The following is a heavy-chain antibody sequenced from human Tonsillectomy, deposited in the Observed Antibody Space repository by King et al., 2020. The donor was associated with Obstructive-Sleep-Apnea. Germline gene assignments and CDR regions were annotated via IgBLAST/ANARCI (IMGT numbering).Heavy chain of an antibody. CDR2: IDPIDSDT. Sequence: VQLVESGAEVTKPGESLSISCKGSGYSFTSYWLSWVRPMPGKGLEWMGRIDPIDSDTNYSPSFQGHVTISADKSISTAYLQWSSLKASDTAMYYCARQGDYYDSSGSNYWGQGTLVTVSS. D-gene: IGHD3-22*01. V-gene: IGHV5-10-1*01. J-gene: IGHJ4*02. CDR3: ARQGDYYDSSGSNY. CDR1: GYSFTSYW.